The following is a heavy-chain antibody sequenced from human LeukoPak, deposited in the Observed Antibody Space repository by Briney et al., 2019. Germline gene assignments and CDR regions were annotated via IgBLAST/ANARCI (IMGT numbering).Heavy chain of an antibody. CDR2: ISGDGGST. D-gene: IGHD3-9*01. CDR1: GFTFDDYA. Sequence: GGSLRLSCAASGFTFDDYAMHWVRQAPGKGLEWVSLISGDGGSTYYADSVKGRFTISRDNNKNSLSLKMNSLRTEDTALYYCAKAIYAILPGYPSMADYWGQGTLVTVSS. CDR3: AKAIYAILPGYPSMADY. V-gene: IGHV3-43*02. J-gene: IGHJ4*02.